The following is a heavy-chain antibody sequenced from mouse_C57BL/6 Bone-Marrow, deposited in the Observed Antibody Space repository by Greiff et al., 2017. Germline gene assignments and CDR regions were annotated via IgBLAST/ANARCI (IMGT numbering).Heavy chain of an antibody. CDR1: GFTFSSYA. D-gene: IGHD4-1*01. J-gene: IGHJ2*01. Sequence: EVKLVESGGGLVKPGGSLKLSCAASGFTFSSYAMSWVRQTPEKRLEWVATISDGGSYTYYPDNVKGRFTISRYNAKNNLYLQMSHLKSEDTAMYYCARDGSGTGGDYWGQGTTLTVSS. CDR3: ARDGSGTGGDY. CDR2: ISDGGSYT. V-gene: IGHV5-4*01.